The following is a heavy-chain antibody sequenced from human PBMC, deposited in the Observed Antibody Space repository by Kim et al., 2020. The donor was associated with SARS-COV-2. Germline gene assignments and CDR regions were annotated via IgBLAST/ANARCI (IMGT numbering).Heavy chain of an antibody. V-gene: IGHV3-74*01. CDR3: ARDASAYSSSWYDYYGMDV. J-gene: IGHJ6*02. CDR1: GFTFSSYW. D-gene: IGHD6-13*01. Sequence: GGSLRLSCAASGFTFSSYWMHWVRQAPGKGLVWVSRINSDGSSTSYADSVKGRFTISRDNAKNTLYLQMNSLRAEDTAVYYCARDASAYSSSWYDYYGMDVWGQGTTVTVSS. CDR2: INSDGSST.